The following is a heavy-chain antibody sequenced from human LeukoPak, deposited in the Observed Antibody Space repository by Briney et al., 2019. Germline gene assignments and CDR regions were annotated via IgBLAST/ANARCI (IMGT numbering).Heavy chain of an antibody. D-gene: IGHD6-13*01. V-gene: IGHV3-9*01. Sequence: PGGSLRLSCAASGFTFDDYAMHWVRQAPGKGLEWVSGISWNSGGIGYADSVKGRFTISRDNAKNSLYLQMNSLRAEDTALYYCASLRIAAAGTVFDYWSQGTLVTVSS. J-gene: IGHJ4*02. CDR2: ISWNSGGI. CDR3: ASLRIAAAGTVFDY. CDR1: GFTFDDYA.